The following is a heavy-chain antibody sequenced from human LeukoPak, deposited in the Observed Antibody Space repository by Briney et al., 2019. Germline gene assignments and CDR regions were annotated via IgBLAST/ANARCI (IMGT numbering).Heavy chain of an antibody. J-gene: IGHJ6*03. D-gene: IGHD3-16*02. CDR2: ISSSSSYI. CDR1: GFTLSNHA. Sequence: PGGSLRLSCAASGFTLSNHAMIWVRQAPGKGLEWVSSISSSSSYIYYADSVKGRFTISRDNAKNSLYLQMNSLRAEDTAVYYCARGLSHYYMDVWGKGTTVTVSS. V-gene: IGHV3-21*01. CDR3: ARGLSHYYMDV.